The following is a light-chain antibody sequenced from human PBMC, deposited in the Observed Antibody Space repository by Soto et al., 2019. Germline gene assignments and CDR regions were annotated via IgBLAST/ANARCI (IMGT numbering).Light chain of an antibody. CDR2: GAS. CDR3: QRYNNWPLT. V-gene: IGKV3-20*01. J-gene: IGKJ4*01. Sequence: EIVLTQSPGTLSLSPGERATLSCRASQSVAGRYLAWYQQKPGQAPRLLIYGASSRATGIPARFSGSGSGTDFTLTISSLQSEDFAVYYCQRYNNWPLTFGGGTKVDIK. CDR1: QSVAGRY.